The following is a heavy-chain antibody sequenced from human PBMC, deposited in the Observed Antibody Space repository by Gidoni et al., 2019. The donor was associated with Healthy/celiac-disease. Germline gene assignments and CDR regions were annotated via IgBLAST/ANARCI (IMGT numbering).Heavy chain of an antibody. Sequence: EVQLGESGGGLVKPGGSLRPSCAASGFTFRSYSMHWVRQAPGKGLEWVSSISSSSSYIYYADSVKGRFTISRDNAKNSLYLQMNSLRAEDTAVYYCAREGYVDIVATTDYYYYYGMDVWGQGTTVTVSS. CDR3: AREGYVDIVATTDYYYYYGMDV. CDR1: GFTFRSYS. CDR2: ISSSSSYI. J-gene: IGHJ6*02. D-gene: IGHD5-12*01. V-gene: IGHV3-21*01.